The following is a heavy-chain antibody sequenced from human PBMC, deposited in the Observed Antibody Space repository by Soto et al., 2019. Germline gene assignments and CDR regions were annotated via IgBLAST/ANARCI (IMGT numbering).Heavy chain of an antibody. CDR2: ISSSSSYI. V-gene: IGHV3-21*01. J-gene: IGHJ5*02. CDR3: ARGTYYCCSESHCP. CDR1: GFTFSSYS. D-gene: IGHD3-10*01. Sequence: ESGGGLVKPGGSLRLSCAASGFTFSSYSMNWVRQAPGKGLEWVSSISSSSSYIYYADSVKGRFTISRDNAKNSLYLQMTSLRAEDTPVYYCARGTYYCCSESHCPWCQGTLFTCSS.